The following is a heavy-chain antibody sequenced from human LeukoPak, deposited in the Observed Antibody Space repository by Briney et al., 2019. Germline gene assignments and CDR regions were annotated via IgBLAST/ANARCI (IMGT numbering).Heavy chain of an antibody. J-gene: IGHJ4*02. V-gene: IGHV3-11*04. CDR2: ISSSGSTI. D-gene: IGHD5-18*01. CDR3: ARDQGNRYSYGYTLDY. Sequence: GGSLRLSCAASGFTFSDYYMTWIRQAPGKGLEWVSYISSSGSTIYYADSVKGRFTISRDNAKNSLYLQMNSLRAEDTAVYYCARDQGNRYSYGYTLDYWGQGTLVTVSS. CDR1: GFTFSDYY.